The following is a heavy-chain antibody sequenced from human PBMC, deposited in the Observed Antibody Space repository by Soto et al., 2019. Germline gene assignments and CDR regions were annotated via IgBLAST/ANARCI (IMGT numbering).Heavy chain of an antibody. CDR2: IWYDGSNK. Sequence: GGSLRLSCAASGFTFSSYGMHWVRQAPGKGLEWVAVIWYDGSNKYYADSVKGRFTISRDNSKNTLYLQMNSLRAEDTAVYKCVMSPCGSFGVVINTWFDHWGQGTLVTVSS. V-gene: IGHV3-33*01. J-gene: IGHJ5*02. CDR3: VMSPCGSFGVVINTWFDH. CDR1: GFTFSSYG. D-gene: IGHD3-3*01.